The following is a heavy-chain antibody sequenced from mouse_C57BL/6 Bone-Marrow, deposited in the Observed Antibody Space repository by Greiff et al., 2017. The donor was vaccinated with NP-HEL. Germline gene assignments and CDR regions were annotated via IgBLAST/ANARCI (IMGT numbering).Heavy chain of an antibody. CDR3: ARGPYYSNYLAY. J-gene: IGHJ3*01. CDR2: IDPSDSYT. Sequence: VQLQQPGAELVRPGTSVKLSCKASGYTFTSYWMHWVKQRPGQGLEWIGVIDPSDSYTNYNQKFKGKATLTVDTSSSTAYMQLSSLTSEDSAVYYCARGPYYSNYLAYWGQGTLVTVSA. V-gene: IGHV1-59*01. D-gene: IGHD2-5*01. CDR1: GYTFTSYW.